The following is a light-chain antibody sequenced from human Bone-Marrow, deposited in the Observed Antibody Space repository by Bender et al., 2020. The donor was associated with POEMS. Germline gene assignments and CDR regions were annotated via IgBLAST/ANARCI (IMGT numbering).Light chain of an antibody. CDR3: YSYTSRSDTDV. V-gene: IGLV2-14*01. J-gene: IGLJ1*01. Sequence: QSALTQPASVSGSPGQSITISCTGTSSDIGGSDYVSWYQQHPGKAPKLILYKVNNRPSGVSSRFSGSTSGNTASLTISGLEAEDEADYYCYSYTSRSDTDVFGSGTRVTVL. CDR2: KVN. CDR1: SSDIGGSDY.